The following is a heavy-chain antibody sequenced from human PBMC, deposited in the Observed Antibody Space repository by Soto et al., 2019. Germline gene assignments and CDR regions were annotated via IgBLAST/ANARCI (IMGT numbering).Heavy chain of an antibody. CDR1: GGTFSAYS. V-gene: IGHV1-69*02. J-gene: IGHJ3*02. Sequence: QVQLVQSGAEVKKPGSSVKVSCKDSGGTFSAYSMFWVRQAPGQGLEWMGRIIPMLGVRNYAQRFQDRVTITADKSTATVHMELSSLRSEDAALYYCTIGSWSGEVFDIWGQGTMVTVSS. CDR2: IIPMLGVR. D-gene: IGHD2-21*01. CDR3: TIGSWSGEVFDI.